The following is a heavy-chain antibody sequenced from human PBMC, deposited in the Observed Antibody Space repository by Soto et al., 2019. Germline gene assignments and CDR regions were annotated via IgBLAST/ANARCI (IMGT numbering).Heavy chain of an antibody. J-gene: IGHJ4*01. CDR2: ITWNSGNI. Sequence: EVQLVESGGGLVRPGRSLRLSCTASGFTFDDYAMHWVRQAPGRGLEWVSGITWNSGNIAYADFVKGRFTIARDDDNISLYLQMNSLRPEDTALYYCVKDSYADFHRVLSTAEYFFDYWGHGTLVTVSS. V-gene: IGHV3-9*01. CDR3: VKDSYADFHRVLSTAEYFFDY. CDR1: GFTFDDYA. D-gene: IGHD2-2*01.